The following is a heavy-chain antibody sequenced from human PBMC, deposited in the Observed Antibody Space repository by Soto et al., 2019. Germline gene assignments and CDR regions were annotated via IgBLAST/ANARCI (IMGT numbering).Heavy chain of an antibody. V-gene: IGHV1-18*01. Sequence: ASVKVSCKASGYTFTSYGISWVRQAPGQGLEWMGWISAYNGSTNYAQKLQGRVTMTTDTSTSTAYMELRSLRSDDTAVYYCARDLVTYTSTYYYYGMDVWGQGTTVTVSS. CDR1: GYTFTSYG. D-gene: IGHD3-9*01. J-gene: IGHJ6*02. CDR2: ISAYNGST. CDR3: ARDLVTYTSTYYYYGMDV.